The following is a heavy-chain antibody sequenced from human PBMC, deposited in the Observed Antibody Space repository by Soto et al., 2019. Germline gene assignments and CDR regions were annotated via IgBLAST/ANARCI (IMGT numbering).Heavy chain of an antibody. D-gene: IGHD2-2*01. CDR2: IYYSGST. CDR3: ARVSPLVLVPAASGSPYYYYGMGV. J-gene: IGHJ6*02. Sequence: SETLSLTCTVSGGSISSYYWSWIRQPPGKGLEWIGYIYYSGSTNYNPSLKSRVTISVDTSKNQFSLKLSSVTAADTAVYYCARVSPLVLVPAASGSPYYYYGMGVWGQGTTVTGSS. CDR1: GGSISSYY. V-gene: IGHV4-59*01.